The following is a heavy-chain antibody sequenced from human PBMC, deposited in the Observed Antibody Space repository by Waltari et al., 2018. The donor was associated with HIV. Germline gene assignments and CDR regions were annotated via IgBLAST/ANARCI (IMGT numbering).Heavy chain of an antibody. Sequence: EVQLVEYGGGLVQPGGSVRPSCAAYGFTFSSYGMSWVRQAPGKGLEWVANIKQDGSEKYYVDSVKGRFTISRDNAKNSLYLQMNSLRAEDTAVYYCARDYNWNRWGYFDLWGRGTLVTVSS. V-gene: IGHV3-7*01. CDR2: IKQDGSEK. J-gene: IGHJ2*01. CDR1: GFTFSSYG. D-gene: IGHD1-20*01. CDR3: ARDYNWNRWGYFDL.